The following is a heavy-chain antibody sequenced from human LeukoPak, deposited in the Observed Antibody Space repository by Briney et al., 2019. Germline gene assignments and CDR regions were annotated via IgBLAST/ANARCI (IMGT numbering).Heavy chain of an antibody. D-gene: IGHD3/OR15-3a*01. Sequence: GGSLRLSCAVSGFTFSTYGMHWVRQAPGKGLEWVAVISYDGSNKYYVDSVKGRFTISRDNSKNTVFLQMNSLRAEDTAVYYCARGSEHSYDFTGRGRTKSRLDYWGQGTLVTVSS. V-gene: IGHV3-30*03. J-gene: IGHJ4*02. CDR2: ISYDGSNK. CDR1: GFTFSTYG. CDR3: ARGSEHSYDFTGRGRTKSRLDY.